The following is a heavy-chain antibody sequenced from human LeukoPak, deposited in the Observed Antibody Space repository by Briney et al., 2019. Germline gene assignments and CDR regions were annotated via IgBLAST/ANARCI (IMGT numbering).Heavy chain of an antibody. V-gene: IGHV4-61*01. CDR3: ASGPTTLKYYFDS. CDR2: IFYSGST. CDR1: GGSVSSGSYY. J-gene: IGHJ4*02. Sequence: PSETLSLTCAVSGGSVSSGSYYWSWIRQPPGKGLEWIGYIFYSGSTNYNPSLRSRVTISVDTSKNQFSLNLNSVTAADTAVYYCASGPTTLKYYFDSWGQGTLVTVSS. D-gene: IGHD1-1*01.